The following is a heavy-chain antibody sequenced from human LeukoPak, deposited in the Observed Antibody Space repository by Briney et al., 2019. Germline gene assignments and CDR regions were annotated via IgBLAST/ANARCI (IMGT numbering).Heavy chain of an antibody. V-gene: IGHV3-49*03. CDR2: IRPKAYRGTT. Sequence: PGGSLRLSCTASGFTFGDHAMSWFRQAPGKGLEWVGFIRPKAYRGTTEYAASVKGRFTISRDDSKSIAYLQMNSLKAEDTALYYCSAVDFWSADFDYWGQGSLVTVSS. J-gene: IGHJ4*02. D-gene: IGHD3-3*01. CDR3: SAVDFWSADFDY. CDR1: GFTFGDHA.